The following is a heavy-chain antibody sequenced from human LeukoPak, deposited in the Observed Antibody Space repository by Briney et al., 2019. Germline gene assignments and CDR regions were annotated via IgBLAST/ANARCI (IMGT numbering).Heavy chain of an antibody. V-gene: IGHV3-7*01. Sequence: GGSLRLSCAASGFTFSSYWMSWVRQAPGKGREWVANIKQDGSEKYYVDSVKGRFTISRDNAKNSLYLQMNSLRAEDTAVYYCARLYAIPSYYYYYYMDVWGKGTTVTVSS. D-gene: IGHD2-8*01. CDR3: ARLYAIPSYYYYYYMDV. CDR2: IKQDGSEK. J-gene: IGHJ6*03. CDR1: GFTFSSYW.